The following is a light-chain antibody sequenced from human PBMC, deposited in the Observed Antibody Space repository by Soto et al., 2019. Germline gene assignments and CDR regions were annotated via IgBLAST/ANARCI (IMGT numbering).Light chain of an antibody. J-gene: IGKJ4*01. CDR2: AAS. V-gene: IGKV1-39*01. Sequence: DIQMTQSPSSLSASVGDRVTITCRASQSIISYLNWYRQKPGKAPKLLIYAASSLQSGVPSRFSGSGSWTDFTLTISSLQPEDFAIYYCQQSYSTPFTFGGGTKVEIK. CDR1: QSIISY. CDR3: QQSYSTPFT.